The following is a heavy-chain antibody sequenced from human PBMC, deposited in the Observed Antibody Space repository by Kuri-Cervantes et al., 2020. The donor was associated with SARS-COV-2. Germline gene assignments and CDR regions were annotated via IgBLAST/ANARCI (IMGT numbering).Heavy chain of an antibody. Sequence: GGSLRLSCAASGFTFSDYYMSWIRQAPGKGLEWVSYISSSSSYTNYADSVKGRFTISRDNAKNSLYLQMNSLRAEDTAVYYCARGWLLPHYYYYMDVWGKGTTVTVSS. CDR3: ARGWLLPHYYYYMDV. CDR1: GFTFSDYY. D-gene: IGHD3-22*01. J-gene: IGHJ6*03. CDR2: ISSSSSYT. V-gene: IGHV3-11*05.